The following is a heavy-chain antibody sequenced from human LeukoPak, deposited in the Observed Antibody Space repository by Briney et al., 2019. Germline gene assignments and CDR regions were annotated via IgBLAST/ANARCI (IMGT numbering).Heavy chain of an antibody. D-gene: IGHD3-9*01. CDR3: AKDRSFSRYFDWLLADAFDI. J-gene: IGHJ3*02. CDR1: GFTFSSYA. Sequence: QAGGSLRLSCAASGFTFSSYAMSWARQAPGKGLEWVSAISGSGGSTYYADSVKGRFTISRDNSKNTLYLQMNSLRAEDTAVYYCAKDRSFSRYFDWLLADAFDIWGQGTMVTVSS. CDR2: ISGSGGST. V-gene: IGHV3-23*01.